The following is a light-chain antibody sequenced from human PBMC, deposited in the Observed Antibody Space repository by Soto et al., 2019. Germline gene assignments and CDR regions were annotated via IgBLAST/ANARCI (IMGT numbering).Light chain of an antibody. CDR3: QQYNNWPFS. V-gene: IGKV3-15*01. CDR1: QSVSSN. J-gene: IGKJ5*01. Sequence: EIVMKESPATLSVYKGERATLSCRASQSVSSNLAWYQQKPGQAPRLLIYAASTRATGIPARFSGSGSGTEFTLTISSLQSEDFAVYYCQQYNNWPFSFGQGTRLEI. CDR2: AAS.